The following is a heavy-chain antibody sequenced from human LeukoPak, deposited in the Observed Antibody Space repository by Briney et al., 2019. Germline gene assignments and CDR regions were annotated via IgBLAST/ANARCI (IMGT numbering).Heavy chain of an antibody. CDR1: GGSISSGSYY. CDR2: IYYSGST. Sequence: NPSETLSLTCTVSGGSISSGSYYWGWIRQPPEKGLEWIGSIYYSGSTYYNPSLKSRVTISVDTSKNQFSLKLSSVTAADTAVYYCARLDTPALLPFDYWGQGTLVTVSS. D-gene: IGHD2-15*01. CDR3: ARLDTPALLPFDY. J-gene: IGHJ4*02. V-gene: IGHV4-39*01.